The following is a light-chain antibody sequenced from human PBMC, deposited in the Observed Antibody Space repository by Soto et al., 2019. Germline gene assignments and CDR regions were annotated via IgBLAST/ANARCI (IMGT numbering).Light chain of an antibody. CDR1: QSISSY. J-gene: IGKJ4*01. CDR3: PQSYSTLLT. Sequence: DIQMTQSPSSLSASVGDRVTITCRASQSISSYLNWYQQKPGKAPKLLIYAASSLQSGVPSRFSGSGSGTDFTLTISSLQPEDFATYYSPQSYSTLLTFGGGTKVQIK. CDR2: AAS. V-gene: IGKV1-39*01.